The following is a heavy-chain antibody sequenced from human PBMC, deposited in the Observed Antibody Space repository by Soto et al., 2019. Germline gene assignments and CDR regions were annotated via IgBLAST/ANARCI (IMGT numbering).Heavy chain of an antibody. CDR2: IYYSGST. V-gene: IGHV4-30-4*01. J-gene: IGHJ6*02. CDR1: GGSISSGDYY. D-gene: IGHD1-20*01. CDR3: ARDRITGTYYYYYGMDV. Sequence: SETLSLTCTVSGGSISSGDYYWSWIRQPPGKGLEWIGDIYYSGSTYYNPSLKSRVTISVDTSENQFSLKLSSVTAADTAVYYCARDRITGTYYYYYGMDVWGQGTTVTVSS.